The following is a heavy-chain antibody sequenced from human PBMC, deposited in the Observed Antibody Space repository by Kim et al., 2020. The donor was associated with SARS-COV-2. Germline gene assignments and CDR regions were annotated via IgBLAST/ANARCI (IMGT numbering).Heavy chain of an antibody. D-gene: IGHD3-10*01. CDR2: INPDGTST. CDR1: GFTLSDSW. J-gene: IGHJ4*02. V-gene: IGHV3-74*01. Sequence: GGSLRLSCAASGFTLSDSWMDWVRQTAGGGLLWVARINPDGTSTYYPDSVKGRFAISRDNSKNTLYLQMNSLRTEDTAVYYCFRGGVDFWGQGTLVTVSS. CDR3: FRGGVDF.